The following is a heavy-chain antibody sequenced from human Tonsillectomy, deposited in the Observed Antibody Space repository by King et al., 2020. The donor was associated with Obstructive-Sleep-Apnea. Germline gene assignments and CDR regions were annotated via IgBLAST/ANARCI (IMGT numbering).Heavy chain of an antibody. J-gene: IGHJ4*02. CDR3: ARERIYDYVWGSYHGTDY. V-gene: IGHV4-34*01. Sequence: VQLQQWGAGLLKPSETLSLTCAVYGGSFSGYYWSWIRQPPGKGLGWIGEINHSGSTNYNPSLKSRVTISVDTSKNQFSLKLGSVTAADTAVYYCARERIYDYVWGSYHGTDYWGQGTLVTVSS. CDR2: INHSGST. CDR1: GGSFSGYY. D-gene: IGHD3-16*01.